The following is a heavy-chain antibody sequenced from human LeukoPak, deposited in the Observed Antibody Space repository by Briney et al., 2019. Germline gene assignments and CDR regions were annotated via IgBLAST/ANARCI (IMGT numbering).Heavy chain of an antibody. CDR1: GFTFSSYT. Sequence: GGSLRLSCEVSGFTFSSYTMNWVRQAPGKGLEWVASISTYGTYIYYGDSLRGRFSISRDNAKNSLFLQMSSLRVEDTALYYCARDGTYSDSSGYYFQFDYWGQGSLVTVSS. D-gene: IGHD3-22*01. CDR3: ARDGTYSDSSGYYFQFDY. V-gene: IGHV3-21*01. J-gene: IGHJ4*02. CDR2: ISTYGTYI.